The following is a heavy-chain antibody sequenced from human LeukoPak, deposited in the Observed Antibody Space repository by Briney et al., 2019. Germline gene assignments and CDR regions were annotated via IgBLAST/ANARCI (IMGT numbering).Heavy chain of an antibody. D-gene: IGHD1-26*01. V-gene: IGHV3-53*01. CDR1: GFTVSSDY. J-gene: IGHJ6*03. Sequence: GESLRLSCAASGFTVSSDYMSWVRQAPGKGLEWVSVIYSGGSTYYADSVKGRFTISRDNSKNTLYLQMNSLRAEDTAVYYCARDSRYSGSFYYYYYYMDVWGKGTTVTVSS. CDR2: IYSGGST. CDR3: ARDSRYSGSFYYYYYYMDV.